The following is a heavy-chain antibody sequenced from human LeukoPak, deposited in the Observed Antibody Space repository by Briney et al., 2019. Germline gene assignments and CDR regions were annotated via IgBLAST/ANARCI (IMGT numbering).Heavy chain of an antibody. CDR3: ARDSISYYYGSGRNL. CDR1: GGSVSSDNYY. V-gene: IGHV4-61*01. CDR2: IYYSGST. J-gene: IGHJ5*02. D-gene: IGHD3-10*01. Sequence: SETLSLTCTVSGGSVSSDNYYWSWIRQPPGRGLEWIGYIYYSGSTNYNPSLKSRVTISVDTSKNQFSLKLSSVTAADTAVYYCARDSISYYYGSGRNLWGQGTLVTVSS.